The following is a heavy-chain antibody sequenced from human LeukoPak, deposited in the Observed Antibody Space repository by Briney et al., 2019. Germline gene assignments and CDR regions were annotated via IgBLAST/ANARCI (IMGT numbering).Heavy chain of an antibody. CDR2: ISSSSSYI. CDR1: GFTFSSYS. D-gene: IGHD3-10*01. J-gene: IGHJ6*03. V-gene: IGHV3-21*01. Sequence: PGGSLRLSCAASGFTFSSYSMNWVRQAPGKGLEWVSSISSSSSYIYYADSVKGRFTISRDNAKNSLYLQMNSLRAEDTAVYYCARSLSHYYGSGSGLSYYMDVWGKGTTVTISS. CDR3: ARSLSHYYGSGSGLSYYMDV.